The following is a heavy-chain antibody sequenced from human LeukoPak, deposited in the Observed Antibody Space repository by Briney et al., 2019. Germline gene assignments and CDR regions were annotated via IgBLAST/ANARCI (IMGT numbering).Heavy chain of an antibody. Sequence: GGSLRLSCAASGFTFSNYEMSWVRQAPGKGLEWVSYIGGSGSTTHYADSVKGRFTISRDNAKNSLYLQMNSLRAEDTALYYCARESDTTLFTDAFDIWGQGTMVTVSS. CDR3: ARESDTTLFTDAFDI. D-gene: IGHD5-18*01. J-gene: IGHJ3*02. CDR1: GFTFSNYE. CDR2: IGGSGSTT. V-gene: IGHV3-48*03.